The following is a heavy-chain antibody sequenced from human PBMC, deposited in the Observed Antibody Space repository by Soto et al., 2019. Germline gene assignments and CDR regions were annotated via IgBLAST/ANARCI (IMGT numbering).Heavy chain of an antibody. CDR3: ARSIAARAYYFDY. D-gene: IGHD6-6*01. CDR1: GGSISSSSYY. V-gene: IGHV4-39*07. Sequence: SETLSLTCTVSGGSISSSSYYWGWIRQPPGKGLEWIGEINHSGSTNYNPSLKSRVTISVDTSKNQFSLKLSSVTSADMAVYYCARSIAARAYYFDYWGQGTLVTVSS. J-gene: IGHJ4*02. CDR2: INHSGST.